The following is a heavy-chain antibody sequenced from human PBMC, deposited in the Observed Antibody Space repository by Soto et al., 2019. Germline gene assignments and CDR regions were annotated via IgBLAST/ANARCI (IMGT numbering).Heavy chain of an antibody. CDR2: IFPGDSDT. J-gene: IGHJ4*02. CDR3: ARPLGYGGNSGDY. V-gene: IGHV5-51*01. Sequence: PGESLKISCKGSGYSFTSYWLGCVSQTPGKGLEWMVLIFPGDSDTRYSPSFQGQVTISADKSISTAYLQWSSLKASDTAMYYCARPLGYGGNSGDYWGQGTLVTVSS. D-gene: IGHD4-17*01. CDR1: GYSFTSYW.